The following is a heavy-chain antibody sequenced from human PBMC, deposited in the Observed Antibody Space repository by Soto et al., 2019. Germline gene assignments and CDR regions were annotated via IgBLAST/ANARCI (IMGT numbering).Heavy chain of an antibody. J-gene: IGHJ4*02. CDR1: GGSISSGGYY. Sequence: SETLSLTCTVSGGSISSGGYYWSWIRQHPGKGLEWIGYIYYSGSTYYNPSLQSRVSISVDTSKNQFSLKLSSVTAADTAVYYCARGFTYVYYFAYWGQGTLVTVSS. CDR3: ARGFTYVYYFAY. V-gene: IGHV4-31*03. CDR2: IYYSGST. D-gene: IGHD5-18*01.